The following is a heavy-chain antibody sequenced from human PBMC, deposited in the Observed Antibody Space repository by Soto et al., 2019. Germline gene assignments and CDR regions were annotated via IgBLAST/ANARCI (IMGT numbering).Heavy chain of an antibody. V-gene: IGHV1-3*01. D-gene: IGHD6-13*01. CDR1: GYTFTSYA. CDR3: ARVGAAAGPYYFDY. Sequence: ASVKVSCKASGYTFTSYAMHWVRQAPGQRLECMGWINAGNGNTKYSQKFQGRVIITSDTSASTAYMEVSSLRSEDTAVYYCARVGAAAGPYYFDYWGQGTLVTVSS. J-gene: IGHJ4*02. CDR2: INAGNGNT.